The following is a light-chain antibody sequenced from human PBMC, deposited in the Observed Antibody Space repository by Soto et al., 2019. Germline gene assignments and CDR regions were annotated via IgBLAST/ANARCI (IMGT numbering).Light chain of an antibody. J-gene: IGKJ2*01. CDR3: QQSYSTPYT. CDR2: AAS. Sequence: DIQLTQSPSSLSTSVGDRVTITCRASQSIRNNLNWYQQQPRGAPKLLISAASSLQGGVPLRFSGSGSGTDFTLTISSLQPEDFATYYCQQSYSTPYTFGQGTSLEIK. CDR1: QSIRNN. V-gene: IGKV1-39*01.